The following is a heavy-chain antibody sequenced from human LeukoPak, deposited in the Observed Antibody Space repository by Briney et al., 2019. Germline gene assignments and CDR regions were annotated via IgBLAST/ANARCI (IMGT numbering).Heavy chain of an antibody. CDR2: INAGNGDT. CDR1: GFTFTNYA. D-gene: IGHD6-19*01. Sequence: ASVKVSCKASGFTFTNYAMHWVRQAPGQRLEWMGWINAGNGDTKYSQKFQDRVTITRDTSASTAYMELSSLRSEDTAVYYCARNLVGKTDFDYWGPGTLVIVSS. CDR3: ARNLVGKTDFDY. J-gene: IGHJ4*02. V-gene: IGHV1-3*01.